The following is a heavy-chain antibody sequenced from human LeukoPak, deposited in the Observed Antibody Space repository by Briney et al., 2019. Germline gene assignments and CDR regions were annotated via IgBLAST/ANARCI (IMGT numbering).Heavy chain of an antibody. CDR1: GFTFSSYA. CDR3: ARVSGSDYGGSTYYFDY. J-gene: IGHJ4*02. D-gene: IGHD4-23*01. V-gene: IGHV3-30*14. CDR2: ISYDGSNK. Sequence: GGSLRLSCAASGFTFSSYAMHWVRQAPGKGLEWVAVISYDGSNKYYADSVKGRFTTSRDNSENTLYLQMNSLRAGDTAVYYCARVSGSDYGGSTYYFDYWGQGTLVTVSS.